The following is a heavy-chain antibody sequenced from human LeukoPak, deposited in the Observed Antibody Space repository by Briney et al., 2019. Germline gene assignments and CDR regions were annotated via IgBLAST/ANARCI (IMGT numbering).Heavy chain of an antibody. V-gene: IGHV4-39*01. CDR2: IYYSGST. CDR3: ARTVPGNYYKNGMDV. Sequence: SETLSLTCTVSGGSISSSSYYWGWIRQPPGKGLEWIGSIYYSGSTYYNPSLKSRVTISVDTSKNQFSLKLSSVTAADTAVYYCARTVPGNYYKNGMDVWGQGTTVTVSS. D-gene: IGHD3-10*01. J-gene: IGHJ6*02. CDR1: GGSISSSSYY.